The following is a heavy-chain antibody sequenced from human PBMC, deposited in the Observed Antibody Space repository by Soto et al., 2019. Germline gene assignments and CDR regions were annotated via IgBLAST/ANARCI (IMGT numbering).Heavy chain of an antibody. CDR3: ARWIQLWSPIGRHYRYGDV. V-gene: IGHV4-30-4*01. Sequence: QVQLQESGPGLVKHSQTLSLTCTVSGGSISSGDYYWSWIRQPPGKGLEWIGYIFYSGSTYYNPSLKSRVTISVDTSKNQFSLKLTSVTAADTAVYYCARWIQLWSPIGRHYRYGDVWGQGTTVTVSS. J-gene: IGHJ6*02. D-gene: IGHD5-18*01. CDR2: IFYSGST. CDR1: GGSISSGDYY.